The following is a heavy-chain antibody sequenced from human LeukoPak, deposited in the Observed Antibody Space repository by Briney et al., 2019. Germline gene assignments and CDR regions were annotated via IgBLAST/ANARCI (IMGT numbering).Heavy chain of an antibody. CDR1: GFTFSSYA. CDR3: AKASYDFWSGSDY. D-gene: IGHD3-3*01. V-gene: IGHV3-23*01. J-gene: IGHJ4*02. Sequence: GGSLRLSCAASGFTFSSYAMNWVRQAPGKGLEWVSAISGSGGSTYYADSVKGRFTISRDNSKNTLYLQMNSLRAGDTAVYYCAKASYDFWSGSDYWGQGTLVTVSS. CDR2: ISGSGGST.